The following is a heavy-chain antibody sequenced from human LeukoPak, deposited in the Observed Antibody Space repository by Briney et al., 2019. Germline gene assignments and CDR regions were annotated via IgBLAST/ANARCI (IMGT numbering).Heavy chain of an antibody. Sequence: GGSLRLSCAASGFTFSSFAMSWVRQAPGKGLEWVSAISGSGGSTYYADSVKGRFTISRDNSKNTLYLQMNSLRAEDTAVYYCAKDKKGGGYEFDYWGQGTLVTVSS. CDR3: AKDKKGGGYEFDY. J-gene: IGHJ4*02. D-gene: IGHD5-12*01. V-gene: IGHV3-23*01. CDR1: GFTFSSFA. CDR2: ISGSGGST.